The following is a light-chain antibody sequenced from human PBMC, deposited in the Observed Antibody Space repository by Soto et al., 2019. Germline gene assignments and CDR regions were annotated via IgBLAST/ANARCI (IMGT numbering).Light chain of an antibody. CDR3: QKYNSYLWT. J-gene: IGKJ1*01. CDR2: EAS. V-gene: IGKV1-5*03. Sequence: DIQPTQSPSTLSASVGAIVTITCRASQTFGRWLAWFQQKPGKAPKLLIYEASNLQSGVPSRFSGSGSGTKFTLTISSLQPDDFATYYCQKYNSYLWTFGQGTKVDI. CDR1: QTFGRW.